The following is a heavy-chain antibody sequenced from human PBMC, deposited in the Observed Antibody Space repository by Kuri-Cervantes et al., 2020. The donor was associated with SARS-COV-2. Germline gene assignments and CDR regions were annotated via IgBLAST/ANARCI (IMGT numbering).Heavy chain of an antibody. V-gene: IGHV3-11*06. CDR2: ISSDSSHT. D-gene: IGHD2-2*01. CDR3: ARLVFVDAFDI. Sequence: GESLKISCAASGYTFIYSHMSWIRQAPGKGLEWVSYISSDSSHTNNAGSVKGRFTNSRDNAKNSLYLQMNSLRAEDTAVYYCARLVFVDAFDIWGQGTMVTVSS. CDR1: GYTFIYSH. J-gene: IGHJ3*02.